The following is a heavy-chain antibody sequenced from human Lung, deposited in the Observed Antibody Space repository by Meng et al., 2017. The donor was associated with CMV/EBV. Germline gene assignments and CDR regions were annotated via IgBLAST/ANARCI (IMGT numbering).Heavy chain of an antibody. CDR3: SRLDGKCSGVCLDV. CDR2: IRRKADGGTT. D-gene: IGHD5-24*01. CDR1: GFTFGEYA. J-gene: IGHJ6*02. V-gene: IGHV3-49*04. Sequence: GGSXRLSCTTSGFTFGEYAMSWVRQAPGKGPEWVGLIRRKADGGTTEYAASVKGRFTISRDDSRGVDYLQMNSLKIEDTAVYYSSRLDGKCSGVCLDVWGQGTXVTVSS.